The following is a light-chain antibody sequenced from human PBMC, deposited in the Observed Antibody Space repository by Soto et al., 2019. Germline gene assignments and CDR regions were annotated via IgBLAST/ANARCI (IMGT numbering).Light chain of an antibody. Sequence: IVLTQSPATLSLSQGERATLSCRAIQSVSSSYLAWYQQKPGQAPRLLIYGASTRATGIPDRFSGSGSGTDFTLTISRLEPEDFAVYYCQQYGSSPGFAFGPGTKVDNK. CDR2: GAS. CDR3: QQYGSSPGFA. V-gene: IGKV3-20*01. J-gene: IGKJ3*01. CDR1: QSVSSSY.